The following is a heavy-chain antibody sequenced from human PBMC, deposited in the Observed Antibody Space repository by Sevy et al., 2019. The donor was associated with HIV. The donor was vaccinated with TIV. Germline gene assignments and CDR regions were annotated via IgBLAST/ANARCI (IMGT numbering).Heavy chain of an antibody. J-gene: IGHJ4*02. CDR1: GFTFSSYS. Sequence: GGSLRLSCAASGFTFSSYSMNWVRQAPGKGLEWVSSISSSSSYIYYADSVKGRFTISRDNAKNSLYLQMNSLRAEDTAVYYWAGGGGELLRNFDYWGQGTLVTVSS. V-gene: IGHV3-21*01. CDR2: ISSSSSYI. CDR3: AGGGGELLRNFDY. D-gene: IGHD1-26*01.